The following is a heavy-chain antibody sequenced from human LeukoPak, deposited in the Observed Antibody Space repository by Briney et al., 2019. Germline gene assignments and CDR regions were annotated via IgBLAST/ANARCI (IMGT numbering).Heavy chain of an antibody. CDR1: GYTFTNDD. J-gene: IGHJ4*02. CDR3: ARSASGTGYTA. V-gene: IGHV1-8*01. CDR2: MNPNSGNT. D-gene: IGHD3-9*01. Sequence: ASVKVSCKASGYTFTNDDISWVRLATGQGLEWIGKMNPNSGNTGYAQKFQGRVTMTRSTSVSTVHMELNSLTSEDTAVYFCARSASGTGYTAWGQGTLVTVSS.